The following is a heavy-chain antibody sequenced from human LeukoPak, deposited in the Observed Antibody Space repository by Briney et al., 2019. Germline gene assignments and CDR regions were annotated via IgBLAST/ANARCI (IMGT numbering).Heavy chain of an antibody. J-gene: IGHJ4*02. CDR1: GFTFSSYD. D-gene: IGHD1-1*01. CDR3: AKKGQADDNGKPD. Sequence: GGSLRLSCAASGFTFSSYDLSWVRQAPGKGLECVSAIRRGIGTTYYADSVQGRFTISRDNTKNTLYLQMNNLRADDTAIYYCAKKGQADDNGKPDWGQGTLVTVSS. CDR2: IRRGIGTT. V-gene: IGHV3-23*01.